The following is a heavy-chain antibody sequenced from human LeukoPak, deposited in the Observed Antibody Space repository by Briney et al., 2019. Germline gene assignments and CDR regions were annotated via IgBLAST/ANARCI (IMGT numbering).Heavy chain of an antibody. CDR1: GGSFSGYY. Sequence: SETLSLTCAAYGGSFSGYYWSWIRQPPGKGLEWIGEINHSGSTNYNPSLKSRVTISVDTSKNQFSLKLSSVTAADTAVYYCARKVGATLDYWGQGTLVTVSS. J-gene: IGHJ4*02. D-gene: IGHD1-26*01. CDR3: ARKVGATLDY. CDR2: INHSGST. V-gene: IGHV4-34*01.